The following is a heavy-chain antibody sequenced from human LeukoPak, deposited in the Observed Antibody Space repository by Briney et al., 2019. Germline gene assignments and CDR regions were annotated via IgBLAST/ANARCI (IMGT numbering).Heavy chain of an antibody. CDR2: ISWKSDSV. V-gene: IGHV3-9*01. CDR3: AKDWSYGGNSWKYFGS. D-gene: IGHD4-23*01. J-gene: IGHJ4*02. CDR1: GFTFSSCA. Sequence: GGSLRLSCAASGFTFSSCAMHWVRQAPGKGLEWVSGISWKSDSVDYADSVKGRFTISRDNAKNSLYLQMNSLRADDAALYYCAKDWSYGGNSWKYFGSWGRGVLVTVSS.